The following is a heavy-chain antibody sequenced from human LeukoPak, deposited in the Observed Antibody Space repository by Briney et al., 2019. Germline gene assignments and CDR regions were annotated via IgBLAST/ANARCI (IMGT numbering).Heavy chain of an antibody. CDR1: GFTFSGYW. V-gene: IGHV3-74*01. J-gene: IGHJ4*02. Sequence: GGSPRLSCAASGFTFSGYWMHWVRQAPGKGLVGVSRINSDGRSTNYADSVKGRFTMSRDNAKNTLYLQMNSLRAEDTAVYYCARVRWGGLYYFDSWGQGTLVTVSS. CDR2: INSDGRST. CDR3: ARVRWGGLYYFDS. D-gene: IGHD3-16*01.